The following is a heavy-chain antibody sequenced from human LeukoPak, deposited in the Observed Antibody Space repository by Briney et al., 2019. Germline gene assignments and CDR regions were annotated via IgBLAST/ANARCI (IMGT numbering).Heavy chain of an antibody. CDR2: ISFSVNTK. CDR3: ARDIYYDSSGYYGSVY. J-gene: IGHJ4*02. V-gene: IGHV3-48*04. D-gene: IGHD3-22*01. CDR1: GFTFSDYS. Sequence: GGSLRLSCAASGFTFSDYSMNWVRQAPGKGLEWVSYISFSVNTKYYGDSVKGRFTISRDNAKNSLYLQMNSLRAEDTAVYYCARDIYYDSSGYYGSVYWGQGTLVTVSS.